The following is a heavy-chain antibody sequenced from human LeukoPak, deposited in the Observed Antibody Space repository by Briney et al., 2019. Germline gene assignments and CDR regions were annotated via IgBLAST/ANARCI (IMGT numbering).Heavy chain of an antibody. J-gene: IGHJ4*02. CDR2: ISSSGSTI. CDR3: ARGGSTGYYFDY. D-gene: IGHD3-16*01. Sequence: GGSLRLSCTASGFTFGDYAMSWFRQAPGRGLEWVSYISSSGSTIYYADSVKGRFTISRDNAKNSLYLQMNSLRAEDTAVYYCARGGSTGYYFDYWGQGTLVTVSS. CDR1: GFTFGDYA. V-gene: IGHV3-48*03.